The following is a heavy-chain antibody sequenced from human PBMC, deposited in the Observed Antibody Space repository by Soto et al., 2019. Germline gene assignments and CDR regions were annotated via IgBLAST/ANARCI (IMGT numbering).Heavy chain of an antibody. V-gene: IGHV3-23*01. CDR2: ISGSGGST. J-gene: IGHJ6*02. CDR3: AKYQALYSSSSYYYYGMDV. D-gene: IGHD6-6*01. Sequence: SLRLSCAASGFTFSSYAMSWVRQAPGKGLEWVSAISGSGGSTYYADSVKGRFTISRDNSKNTLYLQMNSLRAEDTAVYYCAKYQALYSSSSYYYYGMDVWGQGTTVTVSS. CDR1: GFTFSSYA.